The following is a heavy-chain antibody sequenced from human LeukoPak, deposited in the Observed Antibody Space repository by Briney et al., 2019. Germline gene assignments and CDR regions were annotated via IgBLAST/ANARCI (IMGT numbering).Heavy chain of an antibody. CDR3: VKGGWLDD. J-gene: IGHJ4*02. Sequence: GGSLRLSCAASGFDFNFFDRSWARQAPGKGPEWVSVINGRGEGTTHYADPVNGRFTISRDNSKNTLYLQMNNLRAGDTALYYCVKGGWLDDWGQGTQVTVSS. D-gene: IGHD6-19*01. CDR1: GFDFNFFD. CDR2: INGRGEGTT. V-gene: IGHV3-23*01.